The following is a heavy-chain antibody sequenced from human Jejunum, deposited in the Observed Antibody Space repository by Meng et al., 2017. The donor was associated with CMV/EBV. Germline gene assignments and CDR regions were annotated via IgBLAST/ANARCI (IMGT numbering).Heavy chain of an antibody. CDR3: ARGGWGNWNFEH. V-gene: IGHV4-61*01. CDR1: GGSLTTPHFS. D-gene: IGHD3-16*01. J-gene: IGHJ4*02. CDR2: VEDGGTT. Sequence: GGSLTTPHFSWFWIRLPPGKGLEWIGLVEDGGTTRYKPSLVSRVSISVDTSKNQFSLTLNSVTAADTAIYYCARGGWGNWNFEHWGQGKLVTVSS.